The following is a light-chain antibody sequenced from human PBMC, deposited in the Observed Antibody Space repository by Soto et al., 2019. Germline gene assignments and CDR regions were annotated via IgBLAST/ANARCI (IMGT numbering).Light chain of an antibody. Sequence: QSALTQPASVSGSPGQSITISCTGTSSDVGGYNYVSWYQHHPGKAPKLIIFTVSNRPSGVSNHFSGSKSGNTASLTISGLQAEDEADYYCSSYTSSSTVVFGGGTKLTVL. J-gene: IGLJ2*01. V-gene: IGLV2-14*03. CDR1: SSDVGGYNY. CDR2: TVS. CDR3: SSYTSSSTVV.